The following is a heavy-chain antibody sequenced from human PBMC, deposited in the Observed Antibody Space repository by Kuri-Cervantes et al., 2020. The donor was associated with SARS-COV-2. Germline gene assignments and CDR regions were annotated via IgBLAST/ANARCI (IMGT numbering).Heavy chain of an antibody. D-gene: IGHD5-12*01. Sequence: GSLRLSCTVSGGSISSYYWSWIRQPAGKGLEWIGRIYTSGSTNYNPSLKSRVTMSVGTSKNQFSLKLSSVTAADTAVYYCARQGANLDYWGQGTLVTVSS. CDR1: GGSISSYY. CDR2: IYTSGST. J-gene: IGHJ4*02. CDR3: ARQGANLDY. V-gene: IGHV4-4*07.